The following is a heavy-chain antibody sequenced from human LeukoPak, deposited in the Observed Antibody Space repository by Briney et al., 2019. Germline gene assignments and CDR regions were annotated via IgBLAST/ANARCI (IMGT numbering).Heavy chain of an antibody. V-gene: IGHV3-7*01. CDR1: GFTFSSYW. CDR3: ARDVNGGSFDY. D-gene: IGHD4-23*01. Sequence: GGSLRLSCAASGFTFSSYWMSWVRQAPGKGLEWMANINQDGSEKNHVDSVRGRFTISRDNAKNSLYLQMNSLRVEDTAVYYCARDVNGGSFDYWGQGTLVTVSS. J-gene: IGHJ4*02. CDR2: INQDGSEK.